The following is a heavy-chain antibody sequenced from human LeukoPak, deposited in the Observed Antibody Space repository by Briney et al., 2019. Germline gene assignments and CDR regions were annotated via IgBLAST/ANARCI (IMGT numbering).Heavy chain of an antibody. CDR3: VRGYSFGPYGMDV. CDR1: GFPFSSYA. V-gene: IGHV3-64D*09. J-gene: IGHJ6*02. CDR2: ISDSGGST. Sequence: GGSLRLACSASGFPFSSYAMHWVRQAPGKGLEYVSAISDSGGSTYYADSVKGRFTISRDNSKNTLYLQMSSLRAEDTAVYFCVRGYSFGPYGMDVWGQGTTVTVSS. D-gene: IGHD2-15*01.